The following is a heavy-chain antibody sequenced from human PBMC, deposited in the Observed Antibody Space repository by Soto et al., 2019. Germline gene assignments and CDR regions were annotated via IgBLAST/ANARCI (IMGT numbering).Heavy chain of an antibody. Sequence: QVQLVQSGAEVKKPGSSVKVSCKASGGTFSSYAISWVRQAPGQGLEWMGGIIPIFGTANYAQKFQGRVTITADESKSTPYIELGNLRSEDTAVYYCARDLVDNSVYFEYWGQGALVTGSS. D-gene: IGHD3-9*01. CDR1: GGTFSSYA. CDR2: IIPIFGTA. CDR3: ARDLVDNSVYFEY. J-gene: IGHJ4*02. V-gene: IGHV1-69*12.